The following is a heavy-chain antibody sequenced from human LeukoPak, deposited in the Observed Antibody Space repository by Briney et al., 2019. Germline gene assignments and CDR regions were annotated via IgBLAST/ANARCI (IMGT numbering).Heavy chain of an antibody. Sequence: SPTLSLTFAISGASVSINSDAWYWIRQSPSRGLEWLGRTYYRSKWYNNYAVSVKSRITINPDISKNQFSLQLNSVTPEDTAVYYCARDEGRGFFDFWGQGTLVTVSS. D-gene: IGHD3-10*01. CDR2: TYYRSKWYN. V-gene: IGHV6-1*01. CDR1: GASVSINSDA. J-gene: IGHJ4*02. CDR3: ARDEGRGFFDF.